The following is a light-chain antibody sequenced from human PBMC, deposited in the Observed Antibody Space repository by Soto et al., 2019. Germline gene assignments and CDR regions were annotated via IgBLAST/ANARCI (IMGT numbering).Light chain of an antibody. CDR2: WAS. J-gene: IGKJ1*01. V-gene: IGKV4-1*01. Sequence: DTVMTQSPDSLAVSLGERATINCKSSQSVLYSSNNKNYLAWYQQKPGQPPKLLIYWASTRESGVPDRFSGSGSGTDFTLSISSLQAEDVAVYYCQQYYSLPSTFGQGTKVEIK. CDR1: QSVLYSSNNKNY. CDR3: QQYYSLPST.